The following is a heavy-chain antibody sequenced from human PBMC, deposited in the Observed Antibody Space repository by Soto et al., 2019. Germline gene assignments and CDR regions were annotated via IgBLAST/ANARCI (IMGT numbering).Heavy chain of an antibody. Sequence: SETLSLTCTVSGGSISSGDYYWSWIRQPPGKGLEWIGYIYYSGSTYYNPSLKSRVTISVDTSKNQFSLKLSSVTAADTAVYYCARDVRLQRSHYFDYWGQGTLVTVSS. D-gene: IGHD4-4*01. V-gene: IGHV4-30-4*01. CDR3: ARDVRLQRSHYFDY. CDR2: IYYSGST. CDR1: GGSISSGDYY. J-gene: IGHJ4*02.